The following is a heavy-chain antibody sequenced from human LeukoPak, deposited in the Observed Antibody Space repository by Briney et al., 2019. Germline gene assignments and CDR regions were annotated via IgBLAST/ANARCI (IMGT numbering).Heavy chain of an antibody. CDR3: AKVYYYGSGSYDY. D-gene: IGHD3-10*01. J-gene: IGHJ4*02. CDR1: GFTFSDYY. V-gene: IGHV3-23*01. Sequence: GGSLRLSCAASGFTFSDYYMTWVRQAPGKGLEWVSAISGSGGSTYYADSVKGRFTTSRDNSKNTLYLQMNSLRAEDTAVYYCAKVYYYGSGSYDYWGQGTLVTVSS. CDR2: ISGSGGST.